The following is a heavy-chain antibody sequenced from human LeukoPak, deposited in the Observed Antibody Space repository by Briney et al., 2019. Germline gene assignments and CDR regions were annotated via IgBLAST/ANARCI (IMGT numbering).Heavy chain of an antibody. CDR1: GYTFTSYG. CDR2: ISAYNGNT. J-gene: IGHJ4*02. D-gene: IGHD5-18*01. CDR3: ARDPRFLEIQLWLTRFDY. Sequence: ASVKVSCKASGYTFTSYGISWVRQAPGQGLEWMGWISAYNGNTNYAQKLQGRVTMTTDTSTSTAYMELRSLRSDDTAVYYCARDPRFLEIQLWLTRFDYWGQGTLVTVSS. V-gene: IGHV1-18*01.